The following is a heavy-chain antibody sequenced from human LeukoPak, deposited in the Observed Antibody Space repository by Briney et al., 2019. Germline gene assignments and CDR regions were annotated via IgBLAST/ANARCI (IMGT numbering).Heavy chain of an antibody. CDR2: INPNSGVT. CDR3: ASGQSIAAAPLDY. D-gene: IGHD6-13*01. Sequence: ASVKVSCKASGYTFTGYYMHWVRQAPGQGLEWLGWINPNSGVTKFAQKVQDRVTLTRDTSISTAYMELTGLISDDTAVYYCASGQSIAAAPLDYWGQGTLVTVSS. V-gene: IGHV1-2*02. CDR1: GYTFTGYY. J-gene: IGHJ4*02.